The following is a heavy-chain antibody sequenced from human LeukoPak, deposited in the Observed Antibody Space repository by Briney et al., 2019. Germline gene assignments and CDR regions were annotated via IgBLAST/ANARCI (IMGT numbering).Heavy chain of an antibody. CDR2: ISGSGGST. D-gene: IGHD3-10*01. J-gene: IGHJ3*02. V-gene: IGHV3-23*01. CDR3: AKDLQITMVRGVIITTYAFDI. Sequence: GGSLRLSCAASGFTFSSYAMSWVRQAPRKGLEWVSAISGSGGSTYYADSVKGRVTITRDNSKNTLYLQMNSLRAEDTAVYYCAKDLQITMVRGVIITTYAFDIWGQGTMVTVSS. CDR1: GFTFSSYA.